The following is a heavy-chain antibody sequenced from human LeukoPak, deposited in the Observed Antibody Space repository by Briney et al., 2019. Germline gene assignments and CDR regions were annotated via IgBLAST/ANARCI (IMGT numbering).Heavy chain of an antibody. CDR1: GFTFSSYE. V-gene: IGHV3-48*03. D-gene: IGHD6-13*01. CDR3: ARGYSSSRYGALWGGFDLDY. J-gene: IGHJ4*02. CDR2: ISSSGSTI. Sequence: GGSLRLSCAASGFTFSSYEMNWVRQAPGKGLEWVSYISSSGSTIYYADSVKGRFTISRDNAKNSLYLQMNSLRAEDTAVYYCARGYSSSRYGALWGGFDLDYWGQGTLVTVSS.